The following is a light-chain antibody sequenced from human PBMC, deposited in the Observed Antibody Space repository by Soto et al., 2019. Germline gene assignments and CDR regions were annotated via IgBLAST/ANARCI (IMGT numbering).Light chain of an antibody. Sequence: DIQMTQSPSSLSASVGDRVTITCRASQSISSFLSWYQQKPGKAPNLLIYSASTLQSGVPLRFSGSGSGTHFTLTISSLQPEDSATYYCQQSYSAHTFGGGTKVEIK. CDR2: SAS. CDR1: QSISSF. J-gene: IGKJ4*01. CDR3: QQSYSAHT. V-gene: IGKV1-39*01.